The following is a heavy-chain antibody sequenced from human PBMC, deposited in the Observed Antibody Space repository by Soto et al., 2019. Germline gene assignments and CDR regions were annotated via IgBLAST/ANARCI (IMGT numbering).Heavy chain of an antibody. Sequence: LRLSCAASGFSFVNYAMNWVRQAPGKGLEWVSGLSGSGTSTYYADSVKGRFTISRDNSRDTLFLQMNSLTADDTAVYYCAKATTNGGWFNPFDSWGQGALVTVSS. CDR3: AKATTNGGWFNPFDS. CDR2: LSGSGTST. CDR1: GFSFVNYA. V-gene: IGHV3-23*01. J-gene: IGHJ4*02. D-gene: IGHD6-19*01.